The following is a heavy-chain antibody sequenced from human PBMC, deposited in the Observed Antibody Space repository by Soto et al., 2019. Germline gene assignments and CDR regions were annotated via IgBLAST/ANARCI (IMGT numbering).Heavy chain of an antibody. V-gene: IGHV4-39*01. CDR3: GRVMIGTSRHTDSDY. CDR1: GASISSRDYY. CDR2: IDYNGVT. J-gene: IGHJ4*02. D-gene: IGHD2-2*01. Sequence: SETLSLTCSVSGASISSRDYYWGWIRQTPGKGLEWIGNIDYNGVTYYNPSLKSRVTVSKDTSKNQFSLKVASVTAADTAIHYCGRVMIGTSRHTDSDYWGQGTQVTVSS.